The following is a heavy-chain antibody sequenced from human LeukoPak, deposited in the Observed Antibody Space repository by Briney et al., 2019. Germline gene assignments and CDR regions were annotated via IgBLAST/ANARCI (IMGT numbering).Heavy chain of an antibody. D-gene: IGHD2-2*01. CDR3: AKNLYQLLSYYFDY. J-gene: IGHJ4*02. CDR2: ISSSGSTI. V-gene: IGHV3-48*03. CDR1: GFTFSSYE. Sequence: GGSLRLSCAASGFTFSSYEMNWVRQAPGKGLEWVSYISSSGSTIYYADSVKGRFTISRDNAKNTLYLQMNSLRAEDTAVYYCAKNLYQLLSYYFDYWGQGTLVTVSS.